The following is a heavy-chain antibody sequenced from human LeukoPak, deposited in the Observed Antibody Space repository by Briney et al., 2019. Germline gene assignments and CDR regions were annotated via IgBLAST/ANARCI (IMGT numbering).Heavy chain of an antibody. Sequence: PGGSLRLSCAASGLTFRSYWMGWVRQAPGNGLGWVDKRKQDASEKYYVDSVTGRFTISRDNTKNSLYLQMNSPRAEDTAVYYCARGRGLDYWGQGTLVTVSS. J-gene: IGHJ4*02. CDR1: GLTFRSYW. D-gene: IGHD3-16*01. CDR3: ARGRGLDY. CDR2: RKQDASEK. V-gene: IGHV3-7*04.